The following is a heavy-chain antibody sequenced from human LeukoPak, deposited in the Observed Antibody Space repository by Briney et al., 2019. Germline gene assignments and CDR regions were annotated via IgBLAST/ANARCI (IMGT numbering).Heavy chain of an antibody. CDR3: ARGRIVVVPAAMRYFDY. Sequence: SETLSLTCAVYGGSFSGYYWSWIRQPPGRGLEWIGEINHSGSTNYNPSLKSRVTISVDTSKNQFSLKLSSVTAADTAVYYCARGRIVVVPAAMRYFDYWGQGTLVTVSS. D-gene: IGHD2-2*01. J-gene: IGHJ4*02. CDR1: GGSFSGYY. CDR2: INHSGST. V-gene: IGHV4-34*01.